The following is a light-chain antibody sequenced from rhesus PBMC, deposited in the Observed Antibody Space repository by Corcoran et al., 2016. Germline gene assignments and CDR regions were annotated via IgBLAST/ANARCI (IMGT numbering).Light chain of an antibody. CDR1: QSLLDSEDGNIY. J-gene: IGKJ4*01. Sequence: DIVMTQIPLSLPVTPGEPASISCRSSQSLLDSEDGNIYLDWYLQKPGQSPQLLIYEVSIRASGVQDRFSDSGSDSDFTLKISRVEAEDVGIYYCMQGQEFPPTFGGGTKVEIK. CDR2: EVS. CDR3: MQGQEFPPT. V-gene: IGKV2-104*02.